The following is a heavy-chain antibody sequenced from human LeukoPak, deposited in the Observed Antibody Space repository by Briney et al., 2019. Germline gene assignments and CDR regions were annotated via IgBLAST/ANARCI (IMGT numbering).Heavy chain of an antibody. CDR1: GGSFSGYY. J-gene: IGHJ6*02. CDR2: INHSGST. Sequence: SETLSLTCAVYGGSFSGYYWSWIRQPPGKGLEWIGEINHSGSTYYNPSLKSRVTISVGTSKNQFSLKLSSVTAADTAVYYCARDRDYGDYYYYGMDVWGQGTTVTVSS. CDR3: ARDRDYGDYYYYGMDV. V-gene: IGHV4-34*01. D-gene: IGHD4-17*01.